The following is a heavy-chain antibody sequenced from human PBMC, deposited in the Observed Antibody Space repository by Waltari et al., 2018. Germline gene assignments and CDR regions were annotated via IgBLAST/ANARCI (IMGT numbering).Heavy chain of an antibody. CDR1: GYPFTDFY. CDR3: ATDPITIFGNHESGY. Sequence: EVQLVQSGAEVKKPGATVEISCKASGYPFTDFYIHLVQQAPGKGLGWMGRVDPEDGETIYAEKFQGRVTITADTSTDTAYMELSSLRSEDTAVYYCATDPITIFGNHESGYWGQGTLVTVSS. D-gene: IGHD3-3*01. CDR2: VDPEDGET. V-gene: IGHV1-69-2*01. J-gene: IGHJ4*02.